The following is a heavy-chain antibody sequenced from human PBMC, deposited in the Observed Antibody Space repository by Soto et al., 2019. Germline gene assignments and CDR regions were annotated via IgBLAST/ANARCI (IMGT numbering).Heavy chain of an antibody. CDR2: IFSNDEK. J-gene: IGHJ1*01. V-gene: IGHV2-26*01. Sequence: QVSLKESGPVLVKPTETLTLTCTVSGFSLDNTKMGVGWIRQPPGKALEWLAHIFSNDEKRHSSSLKNSLTIPKDPSKSRVALTMTTLDPGDTATYSWVRTPFSGSGEPLASWGRGPLVTVSS. CDR3: VRTPFSGSGEPLAS. D-gene: IGHD1-26*01. CDR1: GFSLDNTKMG.